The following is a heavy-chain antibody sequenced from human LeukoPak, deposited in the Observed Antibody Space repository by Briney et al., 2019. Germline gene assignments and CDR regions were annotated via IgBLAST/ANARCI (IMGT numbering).Heavy chain of an antibody. CDR2: INHSGST. J-gene: IGHJ4*02. CDR1: GGSFSGYY. D-gene: IGHD3-22*01. CDR3: ARGGITMTI. V-gene: IGHV4-34*01. Sequence: PSETLSLTCAVYGGSFSGYYWSWIRQPPGKGLEWIGEINHSGSTNYNPSLKSRVAISVGTSKNQFSLKLSSVTAADTAVYYCARGGITMTIWGQGTLVTVSS.